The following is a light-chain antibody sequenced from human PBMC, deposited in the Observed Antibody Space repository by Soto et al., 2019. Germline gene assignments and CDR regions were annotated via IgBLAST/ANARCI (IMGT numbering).Light chain of an antibody. CDR3: AAWDVSLVV. J-gene: IGLJ2*01. CDR2: SDN. Sequence: QSVLTQPPLASGTPGQRVTIFCSGSSSNIGTNTVIWYQQLPGAAPKVLIYSDNQRPSGVPDRFSGSKSGTSASLAISGLQSEDEADYYCAAWDVSLVVFGGGTKLTVL. V-gene: IGLV1-44*01. CDR1: SSNIGTNT.